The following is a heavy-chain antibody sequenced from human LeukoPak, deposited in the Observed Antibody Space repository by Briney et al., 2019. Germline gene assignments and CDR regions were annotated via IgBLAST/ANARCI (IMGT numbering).Heavy chain of an antibody. CDR2: INSDGSST. CDR3: ASESALRYFDWAQGDI. CDR1: GFTFSSYW. V-gene: IGHV3-74*01. J-gene: IGHJ3*02. Sequence: GGSLRLSCAASGFTFSSYWMHWVRQAPGKGLVWVSRINSDGSSTSYADSVKGRFTISRDNAKNTLYPQMNSLRAEDTAVYYCASESALRYFDWAQGDIWGQGTMVTVSS. D-gene: IGHD3-9*01.